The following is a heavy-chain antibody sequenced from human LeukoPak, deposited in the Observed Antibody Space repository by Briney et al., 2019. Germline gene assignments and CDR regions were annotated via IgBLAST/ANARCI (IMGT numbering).Heavy chain of an antibody. CDR1: GGSISNYY. J-gene: IGHJ4*02. CDR2: IYYSGTT. V-gene: IGHV4-59*01. CDR3: ARGVYIAAAQYGY. D-gene: IGHD6-13*01. Sequence: PSETLSLTCTVSGGSISNYYWSWIRQPPGKGLEWIGYIYYSGTTNYNPSLKSRVTISVDTSKNQFSLKLNFVTAADTAVCYCARGVYIAAAQYGYWGQGTLVTVSS.